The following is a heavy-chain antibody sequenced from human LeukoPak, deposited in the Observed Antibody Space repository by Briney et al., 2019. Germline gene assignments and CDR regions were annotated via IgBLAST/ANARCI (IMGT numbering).Heavy chain of an antibody. D-gene: IGHD3-10*01. CDR3: ARVLIWFGQLQNWFDP. Sequence: PSETLSLTCTDSGGSMTNNTFYWGWLRQPPGKGLEWIGSIYHTGPTYYNPSLKSRVTISVDTSKNQFSLKLSSVTAADTAVYYCARVLIWFGQLQNWFDPWGPGTLVTVSS. CDR2: IYHTGPT. J-gene: IGHJ5*02. CDR1: GGSMTNNTFY. V-gene: IGHV4-39*07.